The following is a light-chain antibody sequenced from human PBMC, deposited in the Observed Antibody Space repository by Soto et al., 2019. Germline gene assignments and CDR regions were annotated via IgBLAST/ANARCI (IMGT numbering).Light chain of an antibody. V-gene: IGLV2-14*03. CDR3: CSHTTGSTRYV. J-gene: IGLJ1*01. CDR2: DVN. Sequence: TQPRSVYGFPGQSIPITYSRNSNEVDTYNYVSWYQLHPGEAPKVLIYDVNSRPSGVSNRFSGSRSGNTASLTISGLQAEDEAHYYCCSHTTGSTRYVFGTGTKVTVL. CDR1: SNEVDTYNY.